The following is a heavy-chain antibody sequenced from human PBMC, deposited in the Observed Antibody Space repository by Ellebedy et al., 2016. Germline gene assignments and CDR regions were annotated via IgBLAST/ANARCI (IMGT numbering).Heavy chain of an antibody. CDR1: GYTFTSYG. V-gene: IGHV1-69*13. CDR2: IIPIFGTA. D-gene: IGHD3-10*01. CDR3: ARVSISYYYGSGRDYYYSGMDV. J-gene: IGHJ6*02. Sequence: SVKVSXKASGYTFTSYGISWVRQAPGQGLEWMGWIIPIFGTANYAQNFQGRLTITADESTSPVYMELSSLRSEDTAVYYCARVSISYYYGSGRDYYYSGMDVWGQGTTVTVSS.